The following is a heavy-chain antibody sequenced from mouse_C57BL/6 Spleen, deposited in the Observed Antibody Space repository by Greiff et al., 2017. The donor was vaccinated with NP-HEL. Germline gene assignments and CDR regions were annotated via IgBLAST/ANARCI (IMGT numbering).Heavy chain of an antibody. D-gene: IGHD4-1*01. J-gene: IGHJ3*01. CDR2: INPNNGGT. CDR1: GYTFTDYY. V-gene: IGHV1-26*01. CDR3: ALTGTGAWFAY. Sequence: VQLQQSGPELVKPGASVKISCKASGYTFTDYYMNWVKQSHGKSLEWIGDINPNNGGTSYNQKFKGKATLTVDKSSSTAYMELRSLTSEDSAVYYCALTGTGAWFAYWGQGTLVTVSA.